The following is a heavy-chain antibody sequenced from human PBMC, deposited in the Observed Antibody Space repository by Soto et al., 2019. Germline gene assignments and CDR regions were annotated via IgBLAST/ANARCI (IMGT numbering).Heavy chain of an antibody. Sequence: GGSLRLSCEASGFTFSGYWMSWVRQAPGKGLEWVADIKHDGSVQYYVDSVKGRFTISRDNAKKLLYLQMNGLRAEDTALYYCARAPYSNGWYRFDLWGQGTLVTVSS. V-gene: IGHV3-7*03. CDR2: IKHDGSVQ. J-gene: IGHJ4*02. CDR3: ARAPYSNGWYRFDL. D-gene: IGHD6-19*01. CDR1: GFTFSGYW.